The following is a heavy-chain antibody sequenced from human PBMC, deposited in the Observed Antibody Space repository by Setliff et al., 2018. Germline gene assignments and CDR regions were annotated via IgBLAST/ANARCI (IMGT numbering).Heavy chain of an antibody. CDR1: GYTFTSYE. CDR3: ARAQSWSGGPYYFDN. Sequence: ASVKVSCKASGYTFTSYEINWVRQATGQGLEWMGWMNPNSGNTGYAQKFQGRVTLTRNTAITTAYMDLSSLRFEDTAVYYCARAQSWSGGPYYFDNWGQGTLVTVSS. V-gene: IGHV1-8*02. J-gene: IGHJ4*02. CDR2: MNPNSGNT. D-gene: IGHD3-3*01.